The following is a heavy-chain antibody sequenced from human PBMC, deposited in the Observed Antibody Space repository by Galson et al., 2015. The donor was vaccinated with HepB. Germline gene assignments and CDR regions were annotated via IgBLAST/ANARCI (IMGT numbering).Heavy chain of an antibody. V-gene: IGHV1-2*06. CDR2: INPNSGGT. J-gene: IGHJ4*02. D-gene: IGHD5-24*01. CDR3: ARDLGSRDGHGADY. Sequence: SVKVSCKASGYTFTGYYMHWVRQAPGQGLEWMGRINPNSGGTNYAQKFQGRVTMTRDTSISTAYMELSRLRSDDTAVYYCARDLGSRDGHGADYWGQGTLVTVSS. CDR1: GYTFTGYY.